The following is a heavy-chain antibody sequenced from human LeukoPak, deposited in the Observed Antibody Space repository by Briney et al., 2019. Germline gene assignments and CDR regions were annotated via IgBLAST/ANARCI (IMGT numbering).Heavy chain of an antibody. D-gene: IGHD3-10*01. CDR3: AKSNGYGLVDI. J-gene: IGHJ3*02. CDR2: MYHSGST. Sequence: SETLSLTCIVSGYSISSAYYWGWIRPPPGKGLEWIGTMYHSGSTNYNPSLKSRVTISVDTSKNQFSLKLNSVTAADTAVYYCAKSNGYGLVDIWGQGTMVTVSS. V-gene: IGHV4-38-2*02. CDR1: GYSISSAYY.